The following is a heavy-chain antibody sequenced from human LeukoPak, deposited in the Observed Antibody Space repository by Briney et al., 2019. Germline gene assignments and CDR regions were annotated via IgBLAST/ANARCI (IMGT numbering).Heavy chain of an antibody. CDR2: LSGSGVNT. CDR1: GFTFSRYA. Sequence: GGSLRLSCAASGFTFSRYAMSWVRQAPGKGLEWVSALSGSGVNTYYADSVKGRFTISRDNSKHTLYLQMNSLRPEDTAIYYCAKFPSSHIVVVVAATWGQGTLVTVSS. D-gene: IGHD2-15*01. J-gene: IGHJ5*02. V-gene: IGHV3-23*01. CDR3: AKFPSSHIVVVVAAT.